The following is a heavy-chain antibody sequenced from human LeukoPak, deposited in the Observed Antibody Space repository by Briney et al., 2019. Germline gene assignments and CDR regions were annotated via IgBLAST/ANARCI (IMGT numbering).Heavy chain of an antibody. D-gene: IGHD3-10*01. CDR3: APMVRGSYYFDY. J-gene: IGHJ4*02. V-gene: IGHV3-23*01. CDR1: GFTFSSNA. Sequence: GGSLRLSCAASGFTFSSNAMSWVRQAPGKGLEWVSAISGSGGSTYYADSVKGRFTISRDNSKNTLYLQMNSLRAEDTAVYYCAPMVRGSYYFDYWGQGTLVTVSS. CDR2: ISGSGGST.